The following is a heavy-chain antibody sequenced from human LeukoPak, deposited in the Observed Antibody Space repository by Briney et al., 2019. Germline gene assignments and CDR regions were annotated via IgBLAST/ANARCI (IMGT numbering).Heavy chain of an antibody. CDR2: ISSSSSYI. D-gene: IGHD1-26*01. CDR3: AGEWELLY. V-gene: IGHV3-21*04. Sequence: GGSLRLSCAASGFTFSSYSMNWVRQAPGKGLEWASSISSSSSYIYYADSVKGRFTISRDNAKNSLYLQMNSLRAEDTAIYYCAGEWELLYWGQGTLVTVSS. CDR1: GFTFSSYS. J-gene: IGHJ4*02.